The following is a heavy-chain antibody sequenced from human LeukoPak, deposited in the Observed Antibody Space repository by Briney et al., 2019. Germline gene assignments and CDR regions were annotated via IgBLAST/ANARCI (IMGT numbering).Heavy chain of an antibody. J-gene: IGHJ3*02. CDR1: GGSINNGDYY. Sequence: SETLSLTCTVSGGSINNGDYYWSWIRQPPGKGLEWIGYIYYSGSTNYNPSLKSRVTISVDTSKNQFSLKLSSVTAADTAVYYCARHYSSSWSAFDIWGQGTMVTVSS. CDR3: ARHYSSSWSAFDI. CDR2: IYYSGST. V-gene: IGHV4-61*08. D-gene: IGHD6-13*01.